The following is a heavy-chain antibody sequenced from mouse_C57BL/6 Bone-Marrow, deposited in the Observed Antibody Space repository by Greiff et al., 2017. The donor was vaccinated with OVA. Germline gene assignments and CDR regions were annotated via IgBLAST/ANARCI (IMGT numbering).Heavy chain of an antibody. CDR2: INPYNGGT. CDR3: ARRGYSNYGMDY. D-gene: IGHD2-5*01. V-gene: IGHV1-19*01. J-gene: IGHJ4*01. CDR1: GYTFTDYY. Sequence: VQLQQSGPVLVKPGASVKMSCKASGYTFTDYYMNWVKQSHGKSLEWIGVINPYNGGTSYNQKFKGKATLTVDKSSSTAYMELNSLTSEDSAVYYCARRGYSNYGMDYWGQGTSVTVSS.